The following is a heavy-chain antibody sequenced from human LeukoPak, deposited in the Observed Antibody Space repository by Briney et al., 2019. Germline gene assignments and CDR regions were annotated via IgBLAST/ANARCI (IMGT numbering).Heavy chain of an antibody. V-gene: IGHV3-21*01. J-gene: IGHJ6*02. CDR2: ISSSSSYI. CDR3: ARDRGIVVVTRYGMDV. D-gene: IGHD2-21*02. Sequence: GGSLRLSCAASGFTFSSYSMNWVRQAPGKGLEWVSSISSSSSYIYYADSVKGRFTISRDNAKNSLYLQMNSLRAEDTAVYYCARDRGIVVVTRYGMDVWGQGITVTVSS. CDR1: GFTFSSYS.